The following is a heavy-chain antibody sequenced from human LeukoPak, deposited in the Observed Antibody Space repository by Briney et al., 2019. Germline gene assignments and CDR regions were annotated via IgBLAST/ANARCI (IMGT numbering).Heavy chain of an antibody. CDR2: IQSKTDGGKT. V-gene: IGHV3-15*07. CDR1: GFIVTNAW. J-gene: IGHJ4*02. D-gene: IGHD3-3*02. CDR3: TTGIRGD. Sequence: GGSLRLSCAASGFIVTNAWMNWVRQSPGKGLEWVGRIQSKTDGGKTDYAAPVKGRFTISRDDSKNTLYLQMNSLKTEDTAIYYCTTGIRGDWGQGTLVTVSS.